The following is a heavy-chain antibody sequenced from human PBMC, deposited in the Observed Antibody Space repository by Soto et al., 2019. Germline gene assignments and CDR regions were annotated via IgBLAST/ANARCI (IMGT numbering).Heavy chain of an antibody. CDR1: GYAFTSYT. D-gene: IGHD1-26*01. J-gene: IGHJ4*02. Sequence: QVQLVQSGAEVKKPGASVKVSCNPSGYAFTSYTMHWVRQAPGQGLEWMGWINADNGGSKYSQKFQGRVTITRDTSASIAYMELSSLRSEDTAVYYCARDTGSGLRVEPGIFEYWGQGTLVTVSS. CDR2: INADNGGS. V-gene: IGHV1-3*01. CDR3: ARDTGSGLRVEPGIFEY.